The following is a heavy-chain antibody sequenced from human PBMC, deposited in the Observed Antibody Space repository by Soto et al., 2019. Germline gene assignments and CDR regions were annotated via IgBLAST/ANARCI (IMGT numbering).Heavy chain of an antibody. V-gene: IGHV3-74*01. Sequence: EVQLVESGGGLVQPGGSLRLSCAASGFTFSSYWMHWVRQAPGKGLVWVSRSNSDGSSTSYADAVKGRFTISRNNAKQKMYLQMNGVRAEDTAVYYCARDKDSSSWGCQWYFDLWGHGTLVTVSS. D-gene: IGHD6-13*01. CDR2: SNSDGSST. J-gene: IGHJ2*01. CDR3: ARDKDSSSWGCQWYFDL. CDR1: GFTFSSYW.